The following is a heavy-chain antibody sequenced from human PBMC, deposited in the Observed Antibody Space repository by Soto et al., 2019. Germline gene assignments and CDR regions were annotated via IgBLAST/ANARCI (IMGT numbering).Heavy chain of an antibody. CDR1: GFSLSSFG. CDR2: IWNNGNNR. J-gene: IGHJ4*02. Sequence: QVQLVESGGGVVQPGRSLRLSCAASGFSLSSFGVHWVRQAPGKGLEWVAVIWNNGNNRRYGDPVRGRFTVSSDNSENTVHLRMDSRRVEDTAMYYCARDRELGRTSPYFDFWGQGTLVTVSS. CDR3: ARDRELGRTSPYFDF. V-gene: IGHV3-33*01. D-gene: IGHD1-26*01.